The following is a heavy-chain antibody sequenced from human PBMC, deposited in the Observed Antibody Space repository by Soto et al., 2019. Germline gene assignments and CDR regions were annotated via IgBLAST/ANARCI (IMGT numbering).Heavy chain of an antibody. Sequence: QVQLQESGPGLVKPSETLSLTCTVSGGSISSYYWSWIRQPPGKGLEWMGYIYYSGRTNYNPSLKRRVTISVEASKNQFSLKLNAMTAADTAVYYCARHNYGSGSTYFDYWGQGTLVTVSS. CDR3: ARHNYGSGSTYFDY. D-gene: IGHD3-10*01. CDR1: GGSISSYY. J-gene: IGHJ4*02. CDR2: IYYSGRT. V-gene: IGHV4-59*08.